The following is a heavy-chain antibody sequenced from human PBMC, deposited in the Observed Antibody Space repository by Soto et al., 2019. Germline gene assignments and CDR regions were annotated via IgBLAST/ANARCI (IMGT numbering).Heavy chain of an antibody. Sequence: SETLSLTCAVYGGSFSGYYWSWIRQPPGKGLEWIGEINHSGSTNYNPSLKSRVTISVDTSKNQFSLKLSSVTAADTAVYYCARSMGRRLQWLRYYFDYWGQGTLVTVSS. D-gene: IGHD6-19*01. CDR2: INHSGST. V-gene: IGHV4-34*01. CDR3: ARSMGRRLQWLRYYFDY. J-gene: IGHJ4*02. CDR1: GGSFSGYY.